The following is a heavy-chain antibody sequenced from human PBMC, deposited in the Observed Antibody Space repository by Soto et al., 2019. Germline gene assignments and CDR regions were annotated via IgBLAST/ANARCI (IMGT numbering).Heavy chain of an antibody. V-gene: IGHV1-18*01. CDR2: ISAYNHYT. CDR1: GYTFSTYG. D-gene: IGHD1-26*01. Sequence: QVDLVQSGPEVRKPGASVNVSCKASGYTFSTYGISWVRQAPGQGLEWMGWISAYNHYTNSAQKFQGRVTMTTDTSTNTAYMGLRSLRSGDTAMYFCARVGPSREVPYPFEYWGQGTLVTVSS. J-gene: IGHJ4*02. CDR3: ARVGPSREVPYPFEY.